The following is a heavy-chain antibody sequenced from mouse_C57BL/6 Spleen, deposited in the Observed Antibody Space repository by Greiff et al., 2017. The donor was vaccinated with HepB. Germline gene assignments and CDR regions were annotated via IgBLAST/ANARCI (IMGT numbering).Heavy chain of an antibody. D-gene: IGHD1-1*01. J-gene: IGHJ4*01. CDR3: ARWRYYGSSLYAMDY. CDR1: GYTFTDYY. Sequence: VQLQQSGPELVKPGASVKISCKASGYTFTDYYMNWVKQSHGKSLEWIGDINPNNGGTSYNQKFKGKATLTVDKSSSTAYMELRSLTSEDSAVYYCARWRYYGSSLYAMDYWGQGTSVTVSS. V-gene: IGHV1-26*01. CDR2: INPNNGGT.